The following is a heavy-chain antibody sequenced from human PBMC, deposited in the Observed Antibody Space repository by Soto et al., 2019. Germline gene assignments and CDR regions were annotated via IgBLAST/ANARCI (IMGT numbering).Heavy chain of an antibody. CDR3: ARDRNYDSLTGYYVASGY. Sequence: GGSLILSCAASGFTFSSYAMHWGRQAPGKGLEWVAVISYDGSNKYYADSVKGRFTISRDNSKNTLYLQMNSLRAEDTAVYYCARDRNYDSLTGYYVASGYWGQGTLVTVSS. D-gene: IGHD3-9*01. CDR1: GFTFSSYA. CDR2: ISYDGSNK. V-gene: IGHV3-30-3*01. J-gene: IGHJ4*02.